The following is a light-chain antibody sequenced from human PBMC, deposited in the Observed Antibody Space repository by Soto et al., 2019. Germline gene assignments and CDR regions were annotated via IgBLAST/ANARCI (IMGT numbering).Light chain of an antibody. J-gene: IGLJ3*02. CDR3: QTWGTGRGV. Sequence: QSVLTQSPSASASLGASVKLTCTLSSGHSSYAITWHQQQPEKGPRYLMKVNSDGSHNKGDGIPDRFSGSSSGAERYLTISSLQSEDEADYYCQTWGTGRGVFGGGTKVTVL. CDR1: SGHSSYA. V-gene: IGLV4-69*01. CDR2: VNSDGSH.